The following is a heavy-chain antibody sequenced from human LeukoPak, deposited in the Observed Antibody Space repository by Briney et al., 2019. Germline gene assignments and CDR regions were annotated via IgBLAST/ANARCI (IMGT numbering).Heavy chain of an antibody. V-gene: IGHV1-18*01. CDR2: ISTYNGNT. J-gene: IGHJ3*02. CDR3: ARGITVAGDHDAFDI. CDR1: GYTFSNYG. Sequence: GASVKVSCKASGYTFSNYGIIWVRQAPGQGPEWMGWISTYNGNTNYAQKLQGRVTMTTDTSTSTVYMELRSLRSDDTAVYYCARGITVAGDHDAFDIWGQGTMVTVSS. D-gene: IGHD6-19*01.